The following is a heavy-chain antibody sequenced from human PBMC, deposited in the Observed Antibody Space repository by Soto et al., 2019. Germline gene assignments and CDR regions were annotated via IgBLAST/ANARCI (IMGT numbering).Heavy chain of an antibody. Sequence: SETLSHTCAVSGGSINSRYWWSWVRQSPGKGLEWIGEIYHSWSTNYNPSLKSRVTISVDKSKNQFSLNLSSVTAADTAVYYCARDQNGSGNYYTRYFDYWGQGTLVTVSS. V-gene: IGHV4-4*02. D-gene: IGHD3-10*01. J-gene: IGHJ4*02. CDR1: GGSINSRYW. CDR3: ARDQNGSGNYYTRYFDY. CDR2: IYHSWST.